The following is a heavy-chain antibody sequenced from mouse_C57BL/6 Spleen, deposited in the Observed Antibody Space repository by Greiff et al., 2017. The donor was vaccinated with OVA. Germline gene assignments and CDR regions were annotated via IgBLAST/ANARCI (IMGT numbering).Heavy chain of an antibody. CDR2: IYPGSGST. CDR1: GYTFTSYW. J-gene: IGHJ2*01. Sequence: QVHVKQPGAELVKPGASVKMSCKASGYTFTSYWITWVKQRPGQGLEWIGDIYPGSGSTNYNEKFKSKATLTVDTSSSTAYMQLSSLTSEDSAVYYCARFITTVGPPDYWGQGTTLTVSS. D-gene: IGHD1-1*01. V-gene: IGHV1-55*01. CDR3: ARFITTVGPPDY.